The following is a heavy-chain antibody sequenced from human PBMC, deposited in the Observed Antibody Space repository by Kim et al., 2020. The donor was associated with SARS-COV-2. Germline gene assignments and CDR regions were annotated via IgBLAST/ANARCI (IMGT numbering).Heavy chain of an antibody. CDR3: ARDFERGGAYWSGFGL. D-gene: IGHD3-3*01. J-gene: IGHJ4*02. CDR2: ISRNSGSV. CDR1: GFNFNSKA. V-gene: IGHV3-9*01. Sequence: GGSLRLSCIASGFNFNSKAMHWVRQATGKGLEWVSGISRNSGSVGYAEAVKGRFTISRDNAKNSLYLQMNSLRADDTAFYCCARDFERGGAYWSGFGLWGQGTLVTVSS.